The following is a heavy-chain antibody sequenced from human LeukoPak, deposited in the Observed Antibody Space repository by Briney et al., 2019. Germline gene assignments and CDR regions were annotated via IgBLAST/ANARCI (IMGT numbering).Heavy chain of an antibody. CDR3: TKDDYDSNSYFTSDH. Sequence: GGSLRLPCAASGFTFSSYAMSWVRQAPGKGLDWVSSIRRSGGTTYYADSVKGRFTISRDDSKNTLYLQMNSLRAEDTAIYYCTKDDYDSNSYFTSDHWGQGTLVTVSS. CDR1: GFTFSSYA. V-gene: IGHV3-23*01. D-gene: IGHD3-22*01. J-gene: IGHJ5*02. CDR2: IRRSGGTT.